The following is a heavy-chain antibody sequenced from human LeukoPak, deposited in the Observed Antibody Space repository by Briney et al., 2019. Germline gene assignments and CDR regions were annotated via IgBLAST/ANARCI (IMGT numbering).Heavy chain of an antibody. J-gene: IGHJ6*03. V-gene: IGHV3-7*01. CDR1: GFTFSSYW. Sequence: GGSLRLSCAASGFTFSSYWMSWVRQAPGKGLEWVANIKQDGSEKYYVDSVKGRFTISRDNAKNSLYLQMNSLRAEDTAVYYCARDLGYCTNGVCYSLSWYYYMDVWGKGTTVTVSS. CDR3: ARDLGYCTNGVCYSLSWYYYMDV. CDR2: IKQDGSEK. D-gene: IGHD2-8*01.